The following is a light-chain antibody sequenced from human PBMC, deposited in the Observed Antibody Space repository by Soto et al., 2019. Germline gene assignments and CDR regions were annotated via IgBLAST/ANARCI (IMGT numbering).Light chain of an antibody. V-gene: IGLV2-14*01. Sequence: SPPASVSAPPGQAGSISSTGSNIDIGDYDYVSWYQQHPGKAPNVLIPEVISRPSGVSIRFSGYKYGNTASLTISGLQAQAEADYYWNSYATGNTRVCGTGTKLT. CDR2: EVI. CDR1: NIDIGDYDY. CDR3: NSYATGNTRV. J-gene: IGLJ1*01.